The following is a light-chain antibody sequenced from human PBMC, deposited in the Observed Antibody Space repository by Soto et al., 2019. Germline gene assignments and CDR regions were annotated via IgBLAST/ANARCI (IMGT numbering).Light chain of an antibody. V-gene: IGKV1D-12*01. CDR3: QQANSFPLT. J-gene: IGKJ4*01. CDR2: TTS. CDR1: QGINNW. Sequence: DIQMTQSPSSVSASVGDRVTITCRASQGINNWLAWYQQTPGKAPKLLIYTTSSLQSGVPSRFSGSGSGTDFTLTISSLQPEDSATYYCQQANSFPLTFGGGTKVEIK.